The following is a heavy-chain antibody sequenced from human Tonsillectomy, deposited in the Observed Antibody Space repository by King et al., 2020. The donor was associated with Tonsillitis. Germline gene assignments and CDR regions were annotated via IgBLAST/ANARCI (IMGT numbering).Heavy chain of an antibody. V-gene: IGHV1-2*02. CDR3: ARGETPAAKSWLDP. CDR1: GDTISGYY. CDR2: INPNSGGT. J-gene: IGHJ5*02. Sequence: VQLVESGAEVKKPGASVKVSCKASGDTISGYYLHWVRQAPGQGLEWMGWINPNSGGTNYAQKFQGRVTMTWDTSIRTAYMEMSRLRSDDTAVYFCARGETPAAKSWLDPWGQGALVTVSS. D-gene: IGHD2-2*01.